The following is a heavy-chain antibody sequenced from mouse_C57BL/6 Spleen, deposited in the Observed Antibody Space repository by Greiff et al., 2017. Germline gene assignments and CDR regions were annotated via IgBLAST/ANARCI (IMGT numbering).Heavy chain of an antibody. V-gene: IGHV5-17*01. CDR1: GFTFSDYG. D-gene: IGHD4-1*01. Sequence: EVKLVESGGGLVKPGGSLKLSCAASGFTFSDYGMHWVRQAPEKGLEWVAYMSSGSSTIYYADPVKGRFTISRDNAKNTLFLQMTSLRSEDTAMYYCARGLGPYFDYWGQGTTLTVSS. CDR2: MSSGSSTI. J-gene: IGHJ2*01. CDR3: ARGLGPYFDY.